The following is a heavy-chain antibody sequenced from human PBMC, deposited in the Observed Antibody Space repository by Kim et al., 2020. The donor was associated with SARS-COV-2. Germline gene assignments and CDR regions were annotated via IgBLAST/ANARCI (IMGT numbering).Heavy chain of an antibody. CDR2: IIPIFGTA. V-gene: IGHV1-69*13. CDR1: GGTFSSYA. D-gene: IGHD3-10*01. Sequence: SVKVSCKASGGTFSSYAISWVRQAPGQGLEWMGGIIPIFGTANYAQKFQGRVTITADESTSTAYMELSSLRSEDTAVYYCARNFYGSGSYYKSYYYYVMDVWGQGTTVTVSS. J-gene: IGHJ6*02. CDR3: ARNFYGSGSYYKSYYYYVMDV.